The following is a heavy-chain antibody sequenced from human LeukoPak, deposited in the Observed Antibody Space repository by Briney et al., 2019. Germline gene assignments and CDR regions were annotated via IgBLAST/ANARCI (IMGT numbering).Heavy chain of an antibody. D-gene: IGHD5-18*01. CDR3: ARGRLWSNYDY. V-gene: IGHV3-48*03. CDR2: ISSSGSTI. CDR1: GFTFSSYE. J-gene: IGHJ4*02. Sequence: GGSLRLSCAASGFTFSSYEMNWVRQAPGKGLEWVSYISSSGSTIYYADSVKGRFTISRDNAKNSLYLQMNSLRAEDTAVYYCARGRLWSNYDYWGQGTLVTVSS.